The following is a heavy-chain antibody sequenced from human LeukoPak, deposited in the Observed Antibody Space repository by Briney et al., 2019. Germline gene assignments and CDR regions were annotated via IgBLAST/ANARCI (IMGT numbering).Heavy chain of an antibody. V-gene: IGHV3-53*01. CDR3: ARDRSGSGWYGY. D-gene: IGHD6-19*01. Sequence: PGGSLRLSCAASGFNVSSNYMSWVRQAPGKGLEWVSVIYSSGDTYYADSVKGRFTISRDNSKNMLYLQMNGLRAEDTAVYYCARDRSGSGWYGYWGQGTLVTVSS. J-gene: IGHJ4*02. CDR2: IYSSGDT. CDR1: GFNVSSNY.